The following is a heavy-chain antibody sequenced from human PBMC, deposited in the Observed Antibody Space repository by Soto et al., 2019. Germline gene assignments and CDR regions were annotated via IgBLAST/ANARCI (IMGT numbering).Heavy chain of an antibody. Sequence: GGSLRLSCAASGFTFSNYWMHWVRQAPGKGLVWVSRINSDGSSTSYADSVKGRFTISRDNAKNTLYLQMNSLRAEDTAVYYCARVSRDGYNPSSAPVYYFDYWGQGTLVTVSS. CDR3: ARVSRDGYNPSSAPVYYFDY. D-gene: IGHD5-12*01. J-gene: IGHJ4*02. V-gene: IGHV3-74*01. CDR2: INSDGSST. CDR1: GFTFSNYW.